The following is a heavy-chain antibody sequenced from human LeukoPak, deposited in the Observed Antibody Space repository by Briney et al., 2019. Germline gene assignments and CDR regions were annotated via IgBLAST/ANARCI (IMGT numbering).Heavy chain of an antibody. D-gene: IGHD3-3*01. CDR2: IRVYNGDT. J-gene: IGHJ4*02. CDR1: GYTFTNYG. CDR3: ARVSFSASYYDFWSGYPVLDY. V-gene: IGHV1-18*01. Sequence: VASVKVSCKASGYTFTNYGVSWVRQAPGQGLEWMGWIRVYNGDTRYAQNFQGRVAMTTDTSTSTAYMELRSLRSDDTAVYYCARVSFSASYYDFWSGYPVLDYWGQGTLVTVSS.